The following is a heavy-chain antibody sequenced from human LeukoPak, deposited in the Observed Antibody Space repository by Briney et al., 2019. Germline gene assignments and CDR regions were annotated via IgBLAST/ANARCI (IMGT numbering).Heavy chain of an antibody. CDR3: TRHIDSSSWSDYYYYYMDV. CDR1: GFTFSGSA. CDR2: IRSKANSYAT. D-gene: IGHD6-13*01. Sequence: GGSLRLSCAASGFTFSGSAMHWVRQASGKGLEWVGRIRSKANSYATAYAASVKGRFTISRDDSKNTAYLQMNSLKTEDTAVYYCTRHIDSSSWSDYYYYYMDVWGKGTTVTVSS. J-gene: IGHJ6*03. V-gene: IGHV3-73*01.